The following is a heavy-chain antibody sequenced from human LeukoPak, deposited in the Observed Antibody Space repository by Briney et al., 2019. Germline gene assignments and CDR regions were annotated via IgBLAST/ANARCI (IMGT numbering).Heavy chain of an antibody. Sequence: PGGSLRLSCAASGFTFSSYWMSWVRQAPGKGLEWVANIKQDGSEKYYVDSVKGRFTISRDNAKNSLYLQMNSLRAEDTAVYYCARIKYSGSYYREGNYSYGMDVWGQGTTVTVSS. CDR1: GFTFSSYW. D-gene: IGHD1-26*01. J-gene: IGHJ6*02. V-gene: IGHV3-7*01. CDR2: IKQDGSEK. CDR3: ARIKYSGSYYREGNYSYGMDV.